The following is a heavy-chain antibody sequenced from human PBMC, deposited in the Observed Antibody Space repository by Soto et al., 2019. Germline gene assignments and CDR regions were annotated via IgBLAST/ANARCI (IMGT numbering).Heavy chain of an antibody. D-gene: IGHD3-3*01. Sequence: SETLSLTCTVSGGSISNYYWNWIRQSPGKGLEWIGYIYYSGSTNYNPSLKSRVTISVDTSKNQFSLKLSSVTAADTAVYYCARLYYDFWGGYSSWFDPWGQGTLVTVSS. CDR2: IYYSGST. CDR1: GGSISNYY. V-gene: IGHV4-59*01. CDR3: ARLYYDFWGGYSSWFDP. J-gene: IGHJ5*02.